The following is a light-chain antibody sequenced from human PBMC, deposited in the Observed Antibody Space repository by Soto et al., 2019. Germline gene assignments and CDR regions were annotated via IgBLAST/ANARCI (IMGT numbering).Light chain of an antibody. CDR2: FAS. V-gene: IGKV3-11*01. Sequence: EIVLTQSPATLSLSPGDRATLSCRASHSVGSLLAWYQQKPGQAPRLLIYFASNRATGIPDRFGGSGSGTDFTLTIGSLEPEDFALFYCQQRSSWPWTFGQGTRVEIK. J-gene: IGKJ1*01. CDR1: HSVGSL. CDR3: QQRSSWPWT.